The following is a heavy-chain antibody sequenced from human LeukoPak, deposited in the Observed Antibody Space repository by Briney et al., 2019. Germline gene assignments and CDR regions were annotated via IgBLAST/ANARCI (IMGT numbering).Heavy chain of an antibody. CDR2: IIPIFGTA. CDR1: GGTFSSYA. J-gene: IGHJ4*02. Sequence: ASVKVSCEASGGTFSSYAISWVRQAPGQGLEWMGRIIPIFGTANYAQKFQGRVTITTDESTSTAYMEQSSLRSEDTAVYYCARDALIDYYDSSGPHDYWGQGTLVTVSS. CDR3: ARDALIDYYDSSGPHDY. V-gene: IGHV1-69*05. D-gene: IGHD3-22*01.